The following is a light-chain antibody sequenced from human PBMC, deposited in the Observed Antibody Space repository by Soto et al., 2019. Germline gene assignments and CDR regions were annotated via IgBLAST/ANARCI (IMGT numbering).Light chain of an antibody. CDR2: TAS. V-gene: IGKV1-9*01. Sequence: DIQLTQSPSFLSASVGDRVSITCRASQGITSFLAWYQQIPGKAPKLLIYTASTLQSGVPPRFSGSGSGTEFTLTISSLQPEDFGTYYCQQLNSYPLTFGGGTIVAIK. J-gene: IGKJ4*01. CDR1: QGITSF. CDR3: QQLNSYPLT.